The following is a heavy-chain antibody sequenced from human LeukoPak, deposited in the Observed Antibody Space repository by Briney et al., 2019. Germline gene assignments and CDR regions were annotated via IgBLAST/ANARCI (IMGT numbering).Heavy chain of an antibody. Sequence: PGGSLRLSCAASGFTFSNYWMSWVRQAPGKGLEWVANIKQDGSEKYYVDSVKGRFTISRDNAKNSLYLQMNSLRAEDTAVYYCAREGPDFWSGYYYLDYWGQGTLVTVSS. CDR2: IKQDGSEK. CDR3: AREGPDFWSGYYYLDY. D-gene: IGHD3-3*01. V-gene: IGHV3-7*01. CDR1: GFTFSNYW. J-gene: IGHJ4*02.